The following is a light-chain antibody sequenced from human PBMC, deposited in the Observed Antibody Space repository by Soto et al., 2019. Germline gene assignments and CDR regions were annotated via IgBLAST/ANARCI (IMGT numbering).Light chain of an antibody. CDR2: DAS. CDR1: QSVSSSY. Sequence: EMVLTQPPGTLSLSPGERATLSCRASQSVSSSYLAWYQQKPGQAPRLLIYDASIRATVIPDRFSGSGSGTDFTLTISRLEPEDVAVYYCQQYGNSPITFGQGTRLDMK. J-gene: IGKJ5*01. V-gene: IGKV3-20*01. CDR3: QQYGNSPIT.